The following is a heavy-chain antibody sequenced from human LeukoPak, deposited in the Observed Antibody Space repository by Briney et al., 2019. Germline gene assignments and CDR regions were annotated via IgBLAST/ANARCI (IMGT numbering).Heavy chain of an antibody. CDR3: AKGGGQLVLESYFDY. CDR1: GFTFSSYA. V-gene: IGHV3-23*01. Sequence: GGSLRLSCAASGFTFSSYAMSWVRQAPGKGLEWVSAISGSGGSTYYADSVKGRFTISRDNSKNTLYLQMNSLRAEDTAVYYCAKGGGQLVLESYFDYWGQGTLVTVSS. D-gene: IGHD6-6*01. J-gene: IGHJ4*02. CDR2: ISGSGGST.